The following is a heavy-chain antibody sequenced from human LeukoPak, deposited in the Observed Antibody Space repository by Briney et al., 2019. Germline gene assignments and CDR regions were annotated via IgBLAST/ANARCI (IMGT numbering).Heavy chain of an antibody. V-gene: IGHV3-74*01. J-gene: IGHJ6*04. CDR2: INSDGSST. CDR1: GFTFSSYW. Sequence: GGSLRLSCAASGFTFSSYWMHWVRQAPGKGLVWVSRINSDGSSTSYADSVKGRFTISRDNAKNTLYLQMNSLRAEDTAVYYRARRDSSGWYGLFGMDVWGKGTTVTVSS. CDR3: ARRDSSGWYGLFGMDV. D-gene: IGHD6-19*01.